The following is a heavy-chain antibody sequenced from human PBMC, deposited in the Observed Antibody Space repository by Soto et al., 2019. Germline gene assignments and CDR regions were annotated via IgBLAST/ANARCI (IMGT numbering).Heavy chain of an antibody. CDR3: AREYSLNYHDAFDI. D-gene: IGHD1-7*01. V-gene: IGHV3-21*01. J-gene: IGHJ3*02. Sequence: GGSLRLSCAASGFTFSSYSMNWVRQAPGKGLEWVSSISSSSSYMYYADSVKGRFTIFRDKAQNSLYLQMNSLRDEDTAVYYCAREYSLNYHDAFDIWGQGTMVTVSS. CDR1: GFTFSSYS. CDR2: ISSSSSYM.